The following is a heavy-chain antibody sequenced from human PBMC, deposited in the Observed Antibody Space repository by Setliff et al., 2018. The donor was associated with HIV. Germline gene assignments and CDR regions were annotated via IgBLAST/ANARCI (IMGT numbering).Heavy chain of an antibody. CDR2: INPDNGGT. J-gene: IGHJ4*02. V-gene: IGHV1-2*02. Sequence: ASVKVSCKISGYTLTEVSMHWVRQAPGQGLEWMGWINPDNGGTSYAQKFQGRVTMTRDTSISTAYLDLSRLRSDDTAVYYCATLDYWGQGTLVTVSS. CDR1: GYTLTEVS. CDR3: ATLDY.